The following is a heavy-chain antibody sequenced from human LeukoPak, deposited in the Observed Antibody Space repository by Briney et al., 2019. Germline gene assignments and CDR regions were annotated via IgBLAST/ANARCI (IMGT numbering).Heavy chain of an antibody. CDR2: INPNSGDT. D-gene: IGHD5-18*01. CDR1: GYTFTDYY. J-gene: IGHJ4*02. Sequence: GASVKVSFKASGYTFTDYYMHWVRQAPGQGLEWMGRINPNSGDTNYAQKFQGRVTMTRDRSISTAYMELSGLSSDDTAVYYCARGYSYGYEYWGQGTRVTVSS. V-gene: IGHV1-2*06. CDR3: ARGYSYGYEY.